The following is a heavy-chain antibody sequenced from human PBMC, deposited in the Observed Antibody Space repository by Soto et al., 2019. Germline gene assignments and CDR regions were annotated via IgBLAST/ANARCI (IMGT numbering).Heavy chain of an antibody. J-gene: IGHJ5*02. CDR1: GYTFSDYY. Sequence: QVQLVQSGAEVKKPGASVRVSCKTSGYTFSDYYIHWVRQAPGQGLQWMGWINPNTGGTFYAQGFQGRVSMTGDTSLSTVYMELRSLTSDDTAVYYCARGLYDGVGNWVDPWGQGTRVTVSS. D-gene: IGHD3-22*01. CDR3: ARGLYDGVGNWVDP. CDR2: INPNTGGT. V-gene: IGHV1-2*02.